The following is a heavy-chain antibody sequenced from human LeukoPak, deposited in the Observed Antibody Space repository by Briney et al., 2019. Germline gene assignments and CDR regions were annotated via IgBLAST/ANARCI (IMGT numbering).Heavy chain of an antibody. CDR1: GGTFSSYA. CDR2: IIPIFGTA. Sequence: RASVKVSCKASGGTFSSYAISWVRQAPGQGLEWMGRIIPIFGTANYAQKFQGRVTMTRDTSTSTVYMELSSLRSEDTAVYYCARDWGSGELALDYWGQGTLVTVSS. CDR3: ARDWGSGELALDY. V-gene: IGHV1-69*05. D-gene: IGHD3-16*01. J-gene: IGHJ4*02.